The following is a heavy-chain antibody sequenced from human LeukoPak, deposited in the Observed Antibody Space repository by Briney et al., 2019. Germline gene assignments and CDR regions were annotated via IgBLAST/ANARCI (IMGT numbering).Heavy chain of an antibody. CDR3: ARDFSSGSFYGDYYFDY. CDR2: ISDSGGST. J-gene: IGHJ4*02. D-gene: IGHD1-26*01. CDR1: GFTFSSYG. V-gene: IGHV3-23*01. Sequence: GGSLRLSCAAFGFTFSSYGMSWVRQTPGKGLEWVSTISDSGGSTYYADSVKGRFTISRDDAKNSLYLQMNSLRAEDTAVYYCARDFSSGSFYGDYYFDYWGQGTLVTVSS.